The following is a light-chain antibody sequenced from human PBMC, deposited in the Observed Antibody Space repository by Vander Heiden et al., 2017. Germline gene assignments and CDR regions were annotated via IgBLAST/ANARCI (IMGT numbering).Light chain of an antibody. CDR3: PYSDSSLSVV. CDR2: GNS. Sequence: QSVLTQPPSVSGAPGPRVTISCTGSSSNIGAGYDVHWYQQLPGTAPKLLCDGNSNRPSGVPDRFAGSKSGTSALTDTTGHQAEDDAYYYCPYSDSSLSVVFGGGTKLTVL. CDR1: SSNIGAGYD. V-gene: IGLV1-40*01. J-gene: IGLJ2*01.